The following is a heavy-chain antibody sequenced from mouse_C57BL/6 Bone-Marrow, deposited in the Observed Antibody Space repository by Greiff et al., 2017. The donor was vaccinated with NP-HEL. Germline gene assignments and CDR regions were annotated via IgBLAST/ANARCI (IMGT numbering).Heavy chain of an antibody. CDR2: INPSSGYT. CDR1: GYTFTSYW. Sequence: QVQLQQSGAELAKPGASVKLSCKASGYTFTSYWMHWVKQRPGQGLEWIGYINPSSGYTKYNQKFKDKATLTADKSSSTAYMQLSSLTYEDSAVYCCARSYYSKGFAMDYWGQGTSVTVSS. CDR3: ARSYYSKGFAMDY. D-gene: IGHD2-5*01. V-gene: IGHV1-7*01. J-gene: IGHJ4*01.